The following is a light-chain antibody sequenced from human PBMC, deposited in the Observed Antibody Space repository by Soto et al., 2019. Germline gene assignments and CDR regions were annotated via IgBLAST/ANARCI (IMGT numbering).Light chain of an antibody. Sequence: DVQMTQSPSTLSASVGDRVTITCRASQSISNWLAWYQEKTGKAPKLLTYDASRLQSGVPSRFRGSDSGTEFTLTISSMQPDDYATYYCKDYNSYSTYTFGQGTKLEIK. CDR2: DAS. CDR1: QSISNW. J-gene: IGKJ2*01. V-gene: IGKV1-5*01. CDR3: KDYNSYSTYT.